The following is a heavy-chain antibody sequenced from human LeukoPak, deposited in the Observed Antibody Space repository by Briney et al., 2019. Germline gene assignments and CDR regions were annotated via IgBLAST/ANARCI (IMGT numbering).Heavy chain of an antibody. Sequence: SETLSLTCTVSGGSISSYYWNWLRQPAGKGLEWIGRIYTSGSTNYNPSLKSRVTMSVDTSKNQFSLKLSSVTAADPAVYYCAEVRRDTAMVTWGQGTLVTVSS. CDR3: AEVRRDTAMVT. CDR2: IYTSGST. CDR1: GGSISSYY. V-gene: IGHV4-4*07. J-gene: IGHJ5*02. D-gene: IGHD5-18*01.